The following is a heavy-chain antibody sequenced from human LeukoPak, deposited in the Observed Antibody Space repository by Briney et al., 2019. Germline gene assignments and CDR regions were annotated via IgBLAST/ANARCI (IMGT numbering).Heavy chain of an antibody. CDR2: IGTAGDT. Sequence: GGSLRLSCAASGFTFSSYDMHWVRQATGKGLEWVSAIGTAGDTYYPGSVKGRFTISRENAKNSLYLQMNSLRAGDTAVYYCARERAYYDILTGYSGYYGMDVWGQGTTVTVSS. CDR3: ARERAYYDILTGYSGYYGMDV. D-gene: IGHD3-9*01. CDR1: GFTFSSYD. J-gene: IGHJ6*02. V-gene: IGHV3-13*01.